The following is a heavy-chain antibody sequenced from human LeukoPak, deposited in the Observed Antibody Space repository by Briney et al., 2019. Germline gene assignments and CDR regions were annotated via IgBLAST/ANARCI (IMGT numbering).Heavy chain of an antibody. CDR1: GFTFSSYS. Sequence: KPGGSLRLSCAASGFTFSSYSMNWVRQAPGKGLEWVSSISTSGTYLYYADSVKGRFTISRDNAKNSLYLQMNSPRAEDTAVYYCTRRFYGSGPNVDAFDIWGQGTMVTVSS. CDR3: TRRFYGSGPNVDAFDI. CDR2: ISTSGTYL. V-gene: IGHV3-21*01. J-gene: IGHJ3*02. D-gene: IGHD3-10*01.